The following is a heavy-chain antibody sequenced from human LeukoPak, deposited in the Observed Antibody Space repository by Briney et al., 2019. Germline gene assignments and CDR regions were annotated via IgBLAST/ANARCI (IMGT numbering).Heavy chain of an antibody. D-gene: IGHD1-1*01. CDR2: INPNSGGT. J-gene: IGHJ4*02. CDR3: ARGSYNWHERALYY. V-gene: IGHV1-2*02. Sequence: WINPNSGGTKYAQKFQGRVTMTRDTSISTAYMELSSLRSDDTAVYYCARGSYNWHERALYYWGQGTLVTVSS.